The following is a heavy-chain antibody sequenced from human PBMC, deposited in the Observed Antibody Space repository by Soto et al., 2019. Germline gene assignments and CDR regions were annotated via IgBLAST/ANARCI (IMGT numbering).Heavy chain of an antibody. CDR1: GFTFTNYG. D-gene: IGHD2-21*01. CDR2: ISYDGSNK. CDR3: ARGDGYNVGDY. Sequence: QVQLVESGGGVVQPGGSLRVSCAASGFTFTNYGFHWVRQAPGKGLEWVTLISYDGSNKYYADSVKGRFTISRDNSKNTGFLQMNSLRPEDTAVYYCARGDGYNVGDYWGQGTLVTVSS. V-gene: IGHV3-30-3*01. J-gene: IGHJ4*02.